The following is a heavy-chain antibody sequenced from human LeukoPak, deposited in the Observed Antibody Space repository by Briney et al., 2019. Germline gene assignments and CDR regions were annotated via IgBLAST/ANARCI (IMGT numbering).Heavy chain of an antibody. J-gene: IGHJ4*02. CDR3: AKAYVDTAMVYFDY. CDR2: ISWNSGSI. CDR1: GFTFDDYA. Sequence: PGRSLRLSCAASGFTFDDYAMHWVRQAPGKGLEWVSGISWNSGSIGYADSVKGRFTISRDNAKNSLYLQMNSLRAEDTALYYCAKAYVDTAMVYFDYWGQGTPVTVSS. V-gene: IGHV3-9*01. D-gene: IGHD5-18*01.